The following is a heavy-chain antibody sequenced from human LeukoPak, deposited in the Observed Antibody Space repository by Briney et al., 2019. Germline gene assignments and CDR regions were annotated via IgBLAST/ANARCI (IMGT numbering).Heavy chain of an antibody. CDR2: INHSVIT. V-gene: IGHV4-34*01. CDR1: VGSFSGYY. CDR3: ARRPLGYCSGGSCYKPEVDY. D-gene: IGHD2-15*01. J-gene: IGHJ4*02. Sequence: TSETLSLTSAVYVGSFSGYYWSWIRQPPGKGLEWIGEINHSVITNYNPSLKSRVTIPVATSKTQFSLNLSSVTAADTAVYYFARRPLGYCSGGSCYKPEVDYRGQGTLDTVSS.